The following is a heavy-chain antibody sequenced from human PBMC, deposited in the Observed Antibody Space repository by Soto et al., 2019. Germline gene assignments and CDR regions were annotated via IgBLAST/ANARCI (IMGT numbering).Heavy chain of an antibody. CDR1: GFSFRSYT. D-gene: IGHD3-16*01. CDR3: AREKGPQVEFGGDIPKGGFDY. CDR2: ITGSSSYE. Sequence: EVQLVESGGGLVKPGGSLRLSCAASGFSFRSYTLHWFRQAPGGGLEWVSSITGSSSYEFYADSVKGRFTISRDNDDNLLFLQMNNLRAEDRVLVFWAREKGPQVEFGGDIPKGGFDYWGQGTLVSVSS. J-gene: IGHJ4*02. V-gene: IGHV3-21*06.